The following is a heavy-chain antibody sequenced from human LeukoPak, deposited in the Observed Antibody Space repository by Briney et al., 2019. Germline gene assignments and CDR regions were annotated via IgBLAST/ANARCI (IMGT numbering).Heavy chain of an antibody. CDR3: HVVVTAIRTFDY. V-gene: IGHV4-34*01. CDR1: GGSISSYY. J-gene: IGHJ4*02. D-gene: IGHD2-21*02. Sequence: PSETLSLTCTVSGGSISSYYWSWIRQPPGKGLEWIGEINHSGSTNYNPSLKSRVTISVDTSKNQFSLKLSSVTAADTAVYYCHVVVTAIRTFDYWGQGTLVTVSS. CDR2: INHSGST.